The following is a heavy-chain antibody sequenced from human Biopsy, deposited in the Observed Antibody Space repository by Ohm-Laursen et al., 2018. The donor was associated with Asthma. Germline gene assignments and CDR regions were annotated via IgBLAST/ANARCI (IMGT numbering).Heavy chain of an antibody. CDR2: IYYSGST. J-gene: IGHJ4*02. CDR3: VSPPGY. Sequence: GTLSLTCSVYGGYLTGHYWNWIRQPPGKGLEFIGTIYYSGSTYYNPSLKSRVTLSVDASKNQFSLKLTSVTAADTAVYYCVSPPGYWGQGTRATVSS. V-gene: IGHV4-34*01. CDR1: GGYLTGHY.